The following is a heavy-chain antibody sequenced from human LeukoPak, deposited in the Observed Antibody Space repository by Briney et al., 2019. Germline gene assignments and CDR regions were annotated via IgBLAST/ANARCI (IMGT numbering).Heavy chain of an antibody. Sequence: GESLKISCKASGYSFTSCWIGWVRHMPGKGREWMGIIYPGDSGTRYSPSFQGQVTISADKSTSTAYLQRSSLEAADTAMYYCARRGPSYGVGATKAFDIWGEGTMVTVSS. CDR3: ARRGPSYGVGATKAFDI. D-gene: IGHD1-26*01. CDR2: IYPGDSGT. J-gene: IGHJ3*02. CDR1: GYSFTSCW. V-gene: IGHV5-51*01.